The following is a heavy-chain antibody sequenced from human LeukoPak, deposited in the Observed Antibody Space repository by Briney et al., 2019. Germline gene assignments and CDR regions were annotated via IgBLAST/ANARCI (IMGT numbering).Heavy chain of an antibody. D-gene: IGHD4-23*01. J-gene: IGHJ4*02. Sequence: GGSLRLSCAASGFTFSSYSMNWVRQAPWKGLEWVSYISRSSSTIYYADSAKGRFTISRDNAKDSLYLQMNSLRAEDTAVYYCARRGWELDCWGQGTLVTVSS. CDR2: ISRSSSTI. V-gene: IGHV3-48*01. CDR3: ARRGWELDC. CDR1: GFTFSSYS.